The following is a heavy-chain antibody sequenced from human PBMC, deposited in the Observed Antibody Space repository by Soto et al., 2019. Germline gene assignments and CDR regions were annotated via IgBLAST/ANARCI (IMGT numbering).Heavy chain of an antibody. CDR3: ASHLRPTNWGGGYFDY. Sequence: SETLSLTCTVSGGSISSYFWSWIRQPPGKGLEWIGYVHYSGSTNSNPSLKSRVAISVDTSKNQFSLKLTSVTAADTVVYYCASHLRPTNWGGGYFDYWGQGPLVTVSS. J-gene: IGHJ4*02. V-gene: IGHV4-59*08. D-gene: IGHD7-27*01. CDR1: GGSISSYF. CDR2: VHYSGST.